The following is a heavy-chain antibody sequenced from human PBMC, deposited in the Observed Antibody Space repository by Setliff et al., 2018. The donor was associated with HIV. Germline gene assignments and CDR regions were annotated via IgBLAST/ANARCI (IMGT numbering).Heavy chain of an antibody. Sequence: ASVKVSCKASGYTFTGYYMHWVRQAPGQGLEWMGRINPNSGGANYAQKFQGRVTMTRDTSISTAYMELSRLRSDDTAVYYCARGGPEGYCSGGGCSHYYYYYYMDVWGKGTTVTVSS. CDR3: ARGGPEGYCSGGGCSHYYYYYYMDV. J-gene: IGHJ6*03. CDR1: GYTFTGYY. V-gene: IGHV1-2*06. D-gene: IGHD2-15*01. CDR2: INPNSGGA.